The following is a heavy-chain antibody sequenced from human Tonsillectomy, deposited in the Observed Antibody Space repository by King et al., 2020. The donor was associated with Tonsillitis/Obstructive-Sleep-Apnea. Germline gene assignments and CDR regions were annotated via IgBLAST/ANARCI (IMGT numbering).Heavy chain of an antibody. Sequence: VQLVESGGGLVQPGGSLRLSCAAYGFTFSSHSMSWVRQASGKGLEWVSSIMGSGDTTYYADSVKGRFSISRDNSKNTLYLQLKSLRAEDTAVYYCTKPADDYWGQGTLVTVSS. V-gene: IGHV3-23*04. CDR2: IMGSGDTT. CDR3: TKPADDY. CDR1: GFTFSSHS. J-gene: IGHJ4*02.